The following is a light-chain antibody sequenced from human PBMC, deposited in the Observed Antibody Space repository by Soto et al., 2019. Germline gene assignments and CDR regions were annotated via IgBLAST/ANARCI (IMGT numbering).Light chain of an antibody. Sequence: EMVLTQSPGTLSLSPGERATLSCRASQSVSSSYLAWYQQKPGQAPRLLIYGASSRATGIPDRFSGSGSGTDFTLTISRLEPEDFAVYYCQQRSNWPYLTFGGGTRV. V-gene: IGKV3D-20*02. J-gene: IGKJ4*01. CDR1: QSVSSSY. CDR2: GAS. CDR3: QQRSNWPYLT.